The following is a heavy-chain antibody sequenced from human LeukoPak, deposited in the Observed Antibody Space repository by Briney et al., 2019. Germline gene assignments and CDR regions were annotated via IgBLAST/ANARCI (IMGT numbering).Heavy chain of an antibody. J-gene: IGHJ4*02. D-gene: IGHD3-3*01. CDR3: ARDGMITIFAVVFSYYFDY. CDR2: IKQDGSEK. V-gene: IGHV3-7*01. CDR1: GFTFSSYW. Sequence: GGSLRLSCAASGFTFSSYWMSWVRQAPGKGLEWVANIKQDGSEKYYVGSVKGRFTISRDNTKNSLYLQMNSLRAEDTAVYFCARDGMITIFAVVFSYYFDYWGQGNLVTVSS.